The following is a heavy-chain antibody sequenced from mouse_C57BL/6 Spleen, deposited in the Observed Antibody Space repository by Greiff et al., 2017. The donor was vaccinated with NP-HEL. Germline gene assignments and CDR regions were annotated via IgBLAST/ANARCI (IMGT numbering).Heavy chain of an antibody. Sequence: DVKLVESGGDLVKPGGSLKLSRAASGFTFSSYGMSWVRQTPDKRLEWVATISSGGSYTYYPDSVKGRFTISRDNAKNTLYLQMSSLKSEDTAMYYCARESLDYFDYWGQGTTLTVSS. V-gene: IGHV5-6*02. CDR2: ISSGGSYT. CDR1: GFTFSSYG. D-gene: IGHD4-1*01. J-gene: IGHJ2*01. CDR3: ARESLDYFDY.